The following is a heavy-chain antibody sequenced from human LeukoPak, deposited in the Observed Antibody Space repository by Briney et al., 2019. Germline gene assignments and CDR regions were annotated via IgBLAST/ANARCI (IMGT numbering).Heavy chain of an antibody. CDR2: ISSSGSTI. J-gene: IGHJ4*02. CDR3: ARDLFRGNMVRGVIIRPFDY. Sequence: GGSLRLSXAASGFTFSDYYMSWIRQTPGKGLEWVSYISSSGSTIYYADSVKGRFTISRDNAKNSLYLQMNSLRAEDTAVYYCARDLFRGNMVRGVIIRPFDYWGQGTLVTVSS. V-gene: IGHV3-11*04. CDR1: GFTFSDYY. D-gene: IGHD3-10*01.